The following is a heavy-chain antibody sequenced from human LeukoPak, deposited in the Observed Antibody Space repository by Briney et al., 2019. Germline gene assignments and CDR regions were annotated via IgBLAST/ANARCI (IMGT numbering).Heavy chain of an antibody. V-gene: IGHV4-34*01. CDR3: ASEASTSDIVVVVAVYYFDY. D-gene: IGHD2-15*01. J-gene: IGHJ4*02. CDR2: INNSGST. Sequence: PSETLSLTCAVYGGSFSGYYWSWIRQPPGKGLEWIGEINNSGSTNCNPSLKSRVTVSVDTSKNQFSLKLTSVTAADTAVYYCASEASTSDIVVVVAVYYFDYWGQGTLVTVSS. CDR1: GGSFSGYY.